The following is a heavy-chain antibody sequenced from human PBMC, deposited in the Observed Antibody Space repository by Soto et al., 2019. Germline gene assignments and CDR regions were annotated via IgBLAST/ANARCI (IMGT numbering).Heavy chain of an antibody. CDR3: ARAPIAAAGTGSLFDY. J-gene: IGHJ4*02. CDR2: INPNSDGT. CDR1: GYTFAGYY. D-gene: IGHD6-13*01. Sequence: GASVKVSCKASGYTFAGYYMHWVRQAPGQGLEWMGWINPNSDGTNYAQEFQGWVTMTRDTSISTAYMELSRLRSDDTAVYYCARAPIAAAGTGSLFDYWGQGTLVTVS. V-gene: IGHV1-2*04.